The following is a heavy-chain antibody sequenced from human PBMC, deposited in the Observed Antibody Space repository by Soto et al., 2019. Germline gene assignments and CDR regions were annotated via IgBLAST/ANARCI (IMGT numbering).Heavy chain of an antibody. J-gene: IGHJ4*02. CDR2: IYYSGST. D-gene: IGHD3-3*01. CDR3: ARMLYYDFWSGYPLFDY. CDR1: CGSVSSGSYY. Sequence: SETLSLTCTVSCGSVSSGSYYWSWIRQPPGKGLEWIGYIYYSGSTNYNPSLKSRVTISVDTSKNQFSLKLSSVTAADTAVYYCARMLYYDFWSGYPLFDYWGQGTLVTVSS. V-gene: IGHV4-61*01.